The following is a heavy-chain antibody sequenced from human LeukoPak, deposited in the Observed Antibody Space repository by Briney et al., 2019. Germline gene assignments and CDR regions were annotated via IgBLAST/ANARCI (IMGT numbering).Heavy chain of an antibody. CDR1: GFTFSSYG. V-gene: IGHV3-7*01. Sequence: GGSLRLSCAASGFTFSSYGMHWVRQAPGKGLEWVANIKQDGSEKYYVDSVKGRFTISRDNAKNSLYLQMNSLRAEDTAVYYCAREGGYCSSTSCYNYYYYYMDVWGKGTTVTVSS. J-gene: IGHJ6*03. D-gene: IGHD2-2*02. CDR3: AREGGYCSSTSCYNYYYYYMDV. CDR2: IKQDGSEK.